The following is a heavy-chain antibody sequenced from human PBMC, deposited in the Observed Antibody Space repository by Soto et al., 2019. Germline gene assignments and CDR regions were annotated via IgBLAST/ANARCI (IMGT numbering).Heavy chain of an antibody. V-gene: IGHV3-30-3*01. CDR3: ARARPTPTYYYDSRNDAFDI. Sequence: GGSLRLSCAASGFTFSSYAMHWVRQAPGKGLEWVAVISYDGSNKYYADSVKGRFTISRDNSKNTLYLQMNSLRAEDTAVYYCARARPTPTYYYDSRNDAFDIWGQGTMVTVSS. J-gene: IGHJ3*02. D-gene: IGHD3-22*01. CDR2: ISYDGSNK. CDR1: GFTFSSYA.